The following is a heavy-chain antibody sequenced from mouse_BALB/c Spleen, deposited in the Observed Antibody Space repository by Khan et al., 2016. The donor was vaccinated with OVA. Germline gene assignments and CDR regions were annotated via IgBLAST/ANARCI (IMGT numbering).Heavy chain of an antibody. CDR3: ARAYYRYDGYYAMDY. Sequence: VELVESGPGLVAPSQSLSSTCTVSGFSLSRYDIHWVRQPPGKGLEWLGVIWGGGDTDYNSTLKSRLSISKDNSKSQVFLKMNSLQTDDTAMYYCARAYYRYDGYYAMDYWGQGTSVTVSS. CDR1: GFSLSRYD. V-gene: IGHV2-6-4*01. CDR2: IWGGGDT. D-gene: IGHD2-14*01. J-gene: IGHJ4*01.